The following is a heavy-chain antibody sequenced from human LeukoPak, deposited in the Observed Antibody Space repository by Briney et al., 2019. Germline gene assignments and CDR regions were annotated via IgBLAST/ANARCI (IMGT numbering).Heavy chain of an antibody. D-gene: IGHD6-13*01. J-gene: IGHJ4*02. Sequence: ASVKVSCKASGYTFTSYGISWERQAPGQGLEWVGWISAYNGNTNYAQKLQGRVTMTTDTSTSTAYMELRSLRSDDTAVYYCARDLWGGSSWYSGSSYWGQGTLVTVSS. V-gene: IGHV1-18*01. CDR1: GYTFTSYG. CDR3: ARDLWGGSSWYSGSSY. CDR2: ISAYNGNT.